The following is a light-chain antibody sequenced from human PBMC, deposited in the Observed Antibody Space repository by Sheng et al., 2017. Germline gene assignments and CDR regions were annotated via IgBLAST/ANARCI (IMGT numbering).Light chain of an antibody. V-gene: IGKV3-20*01. J-gene: IGKJ5*01. CDR3: QQYNSWPPIT. Sequence: ETVLTQSPGTVSLSPGERATLSCRASQSVTSTYLAWYQHKPGQAPRLLIYGASNRATGVPDRFSGSGSGTDFTLSITGLQSEDFAVYYCQQYNSWPPITFGQGTRLVIK. CDR2: GAS. CDR1: QSVTSTY.